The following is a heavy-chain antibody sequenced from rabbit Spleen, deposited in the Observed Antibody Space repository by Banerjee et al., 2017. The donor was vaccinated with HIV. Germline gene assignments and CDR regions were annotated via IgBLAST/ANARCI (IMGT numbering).Heavy chain of an antibody. Sequence: EQLEESGGGLVKPEGSLTLTCKASGFSFNSGYDMCWVRQAPGKGLEWVACAYAGSSGSTYYASWAKGRFTISKTSSTTVTLQMTSLTAADTATYFCARDAGTSFSTYGMDLWGPGTLVTVS. CDR3: ARDAGTSFSTYGMDL. CDR2: AYAGSSGST. D-gene: IGHD8-1*01. CDR1: GFSFNSGYD. J-gene: IGHJ6*01. V-gene: IGHV1S45*01.